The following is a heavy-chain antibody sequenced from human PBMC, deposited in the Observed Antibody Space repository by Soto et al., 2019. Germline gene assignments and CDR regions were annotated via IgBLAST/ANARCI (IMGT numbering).Heavy chain of an antibody. V-gene: IGHV4-39*01. J-gene: IGHJ6*03. Sequence: SETLSLTCPVSGGSISSSSYYWGWIRQPPGKGLEWIGSIYYSGSTYYNPSLKSRVTISVDTSKNQFSLKLSSVTAADTAVYYCASNIAAAGTAYYYYYMDVWGKGTTVTVSS. CDR3: ASNIAAAGTAYYYYYMDV. CDR1: GGSISSSSYY. D-gene: IGHD6-13*01. CDR2: IYYSGST.